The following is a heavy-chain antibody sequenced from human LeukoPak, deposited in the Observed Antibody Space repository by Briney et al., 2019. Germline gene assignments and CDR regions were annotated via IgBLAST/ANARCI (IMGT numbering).Heavy chain of an antibody. V-gene: IGHV3-23*01. D-gene: IGHD6-13*01. J-gene: IGHJ4*02. CDR3: TKARYSNAWDYSDY. CDR1: GFTFSSYA. Sequence: GGSLRLSCVASGFTFSSYAMNWVRQAPGKGLGWASGISSSGSASYYADSVKGRFTISRDNSRNTLYLQMNNLSADDTAVYYCTKARYSNAWDYSDYWGQGTLVTVSS. CDR2: ISSSGSAS.